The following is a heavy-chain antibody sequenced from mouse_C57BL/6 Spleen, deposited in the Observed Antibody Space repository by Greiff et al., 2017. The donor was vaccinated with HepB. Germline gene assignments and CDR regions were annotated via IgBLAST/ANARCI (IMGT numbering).Heavy chain of an antibody. CDR2: INPNYGTT. Sequence: EVQLQQSGPELVKPGASVKISCKASGYSFTDYNMNWVKQSNGKSLEWIGVINPNYGTTSYNQKFKGKATLTVDPSSSTANMQLNSLTSKYSAVEFCAREGAYYSPYFDYWGQGTTLTVSS. J-gene: IGHJ2*01. CDR3: AREGAYYSPYFDY. V-gene: IGHV1-39*01. CDR1: GYSFTDYN. D-gene: IGHD2-12*01.